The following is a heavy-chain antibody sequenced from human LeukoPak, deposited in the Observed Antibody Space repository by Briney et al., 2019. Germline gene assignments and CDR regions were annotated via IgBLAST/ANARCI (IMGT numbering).Heavy chain of an antibody. CDR3: ARGGGWRDFDY. CDR1: GGSVSSGDYY. CDR2: IYYSGST. J-gene: IGHJ4*02. D-gene: IGHD3-16*01. Sequence: PSETLSLTCTVSGGSVSSGDYYWSWIRQPPGKGLEWIGYIYYSGSTYYNPSLKSRVTISVDTSKNQFSLKLSSVTAADTAVYYCARGGGWRDFDYWGQGTLVTVSS. V-gene: IGHV4-30-4*02.